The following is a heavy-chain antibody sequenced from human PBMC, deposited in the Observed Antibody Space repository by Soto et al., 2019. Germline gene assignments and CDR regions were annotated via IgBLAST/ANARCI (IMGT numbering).Heavy chain of an antibody. CDR2: ITYDSSNI. CDR1: GFTFSSYS. CDR3: AKDQLTTDYYYYYGMDV. J-gene: IGHJ6*02. Sequence: PGGSLRLSCAASGFTFSSYSMNWVRQAPGKGLEWVASITYDSSNIYYADSVKGRFTISRDNAKNTLYLQMNSLRAEDTAVYYCAKDQLTTDYYYYYGMDVWGQGTTVTVSS. V-gene: IGHV3-21*04. D-gene: IGHD4-17*01.